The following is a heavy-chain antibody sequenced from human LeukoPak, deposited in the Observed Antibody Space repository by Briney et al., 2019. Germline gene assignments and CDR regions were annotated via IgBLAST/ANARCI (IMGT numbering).Heavy chain of an antibody. CDR3: ARWVAVAGTIVYYYGMDV. CDR1: GDSVSSPTYF. CDR2: IFYYGTS. V-gene: IGHV4-39*01. J-gene: IGHJ6*02. D-gene: IGHD6-19*01. Sequence: SETLSLTCTVSGDSVSSPTYFWGWIRHPPGKGLEWIGSIFYYGTSYYNPSLKSRVTISVDTSTNQFSLKLNSVTAADTAVYYCARWVAVAGTIVYYYGMDVWGQGTTVTVSS.